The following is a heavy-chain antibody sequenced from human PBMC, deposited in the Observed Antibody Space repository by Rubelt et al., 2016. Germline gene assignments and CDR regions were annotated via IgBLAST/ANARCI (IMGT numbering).Heavy chain of an antibody. CDR2: ISDSGGST. D-gene: IGHD2-15*01. J-gene: IGHJ4*02. CDR1: GFTFSSYA. CDR3: AKAGCSGGSCYFYYCDS. V-gene: IGHV3-23*01. Sequence: EVQLLESGGGLVQPGGSLRLSCAASGFTFSSYAMSWVRQAPGKGLEWASAISDSGGSTYYSGGSTYYADSVKGRFTISRDHSKNTLSLQMNSLRAEDTAIYYCAKAGCSGGSCYFYYCDSWGQGTLVTVSS.